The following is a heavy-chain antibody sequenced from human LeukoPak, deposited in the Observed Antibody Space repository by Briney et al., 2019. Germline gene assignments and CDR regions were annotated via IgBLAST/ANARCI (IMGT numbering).Heavy chain of an antibody. V-gene: IGHV1-2*02. CDR1: GYTFTGYY. CDR3: ASSKTRAHFFDY. Sequence: ASVKVSCKASGYTFTGYYMHWVRQAPGQGLEWMGWINPNSGGTNYAQKFQGRVTMTRDTSTSTAYMELSRLRSDDTAVYYCASSKTRAHFFDYWGQGTLVTVSS. CDR2: INPNSGGT. J-gene: IGHJ4*02.